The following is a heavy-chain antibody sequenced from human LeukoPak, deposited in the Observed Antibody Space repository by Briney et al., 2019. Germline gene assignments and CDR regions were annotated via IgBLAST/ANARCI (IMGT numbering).Heavy chain of an antibody. Sequence: GGSLRLSCAASGFTFSDYYMSWIRQAPGKGLEWVSHISDSGSSIYYADSVKGRFTISRDNSKNTLYLQMNSLRAEDTAVYYCAKDSRYCSGGSCYSDAFDIWGQGTMVTVSS. CDR3: AKDSRYCSGGSCYSDAFDI. CDR1: GFTFSDYY. V-gene: IGHV3-11*01. J-gene: IGHJ3*02. D-gene: IGHD2-15*01. CDR2: ISDSGSSI.